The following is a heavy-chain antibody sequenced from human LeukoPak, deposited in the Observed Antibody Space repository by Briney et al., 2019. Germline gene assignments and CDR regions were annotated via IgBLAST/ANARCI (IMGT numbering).Heavy chain of an antibody. CDR1: GGSISSYY. V-gene: IGHV4-4*07. D-gene: IGHD3-9*01. Sequence: SGTLSLTCTVSGGSISSYYWSWIRQPAGKGLEWIGRIYTSGSTNYNPSLKSRVTISVDTSKNQFSLKLSSVTAADTAVYYCARDQTYYDLLTGYYNAYFDYWGQGTLVTVSS. J-gene: IGHJ4*02. CDR3: ARDQTYYDLLTGYYNAYFDY. CDR2: IYTSGST.